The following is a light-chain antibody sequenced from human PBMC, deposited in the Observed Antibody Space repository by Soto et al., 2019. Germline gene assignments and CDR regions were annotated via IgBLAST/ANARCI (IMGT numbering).Light chain of an antibody. CDR1: SSNIGNNA. CDR3: ASWDDTLTGLV. J-gene: IGLJ3*02. Sequence: QSVLTQPPSVSGAPGQRVTISCSGSSSNIGNNAVNWYQQLAGKAPRALIYYDDLLPSGVSQRFSGSKSGPSVSLAISGLHSDDEADYFCASWDDTLTGLVFGGGTKLTVL. CDR2: YDD. V-gene: IGLV1-36*01.